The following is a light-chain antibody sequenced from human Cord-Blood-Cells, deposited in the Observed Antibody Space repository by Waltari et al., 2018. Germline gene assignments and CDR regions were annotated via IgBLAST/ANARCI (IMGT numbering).Light chain of an antibody. CDR3: QQLNSYPLT. V-gene: IGKV1-9*01. Sequence: DIQLTQSPSVLSASVGDRVTITCRASQGISSYLAWYQQKPGKAPKLLIYAASTLQSWVPSRFSGSGSGTEFTLTISSLQPEDFATYYCQQLNSYPLTFGGGTKVEIK. CDR2: AAS. CDR1: QGISSY. J-gene: IGKJ4*01.